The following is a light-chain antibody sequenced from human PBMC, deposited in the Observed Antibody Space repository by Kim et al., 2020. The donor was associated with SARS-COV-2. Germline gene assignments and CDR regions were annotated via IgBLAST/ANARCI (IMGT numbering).Light chain of an antibody. V-gene: IGKV1-27*01. CDR3: QKYNSAPWT. J-gene: IGKJ1*01. Sequence: ASVGDRVTITCLASQDNANSLAWYQQKPGKVPNLLIYAASTLQSGVPSRFSGSGSGTQFTLTIGSLQTEDVATYYCQKYNSAPWTFGPGTKVEIK. CDR1: QDNANS. CDR2: AAS.